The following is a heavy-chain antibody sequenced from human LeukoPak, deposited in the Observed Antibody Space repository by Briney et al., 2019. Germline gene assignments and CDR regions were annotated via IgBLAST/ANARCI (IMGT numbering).Heavy chain of an antibody. J-gene: IGHJ2*01. CDR1: GFAFSSYW. V-gene: IGHV3-74*01. CDR3: AKEEGEGATPWYFDL. D-gene: IGHD1-26*01. CDR2: MDPDGRTI. Sequence: PGGSLRLSCEASGFAFSSYWMHWVRQAPGKGLEWVSRMDPDGRTIDYADSVKGRFTISRDNSKNTLYLQMNSLRAEDTAVYYCAKEEGEGATPWYFDLWGRGTLVTVSS.